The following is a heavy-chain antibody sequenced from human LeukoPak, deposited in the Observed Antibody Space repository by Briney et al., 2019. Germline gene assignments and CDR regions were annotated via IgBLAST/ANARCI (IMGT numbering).Heavy chain of an antibody. CDR2: IYNSEST. Sequence: SQTLSLTCTVSGGSISSYYWTWIRQPPGKGLEWIGYIYNSESTNYNPSLKSRVTISVDTSKNQFSLKLSSVTAADTAVYYCARRRRIGAVGTDAFDIWGQGTMVTVSS. J-gene: IGHJ3*02. V-gene: IGHV4-59*08. CDR3: ARRRRIGAVGTDAFDI. D-gene: IGHD6-13*01. CDR1: GGSISSYY.